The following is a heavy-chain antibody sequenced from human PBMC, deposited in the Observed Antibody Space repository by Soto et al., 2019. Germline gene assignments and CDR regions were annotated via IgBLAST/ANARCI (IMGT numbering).Heavy chain of an antibody. CDR3: ARDFDADSRTDFDY. CDR2: IGGNGRII. Sequence: QVQLVESGGGLVKPGGSLRLSCATSGFIFSDYYMHWIRQAPGKGLEWISYIGGNGRIIQYADSAKGRFTISRDNAQNSLYLKMNSLRAVDTALYFCARDFDADSRTDFDYWGQGTLVTVSS. V-gene: IGHV3-11*01. J-gene: IGHJ4*02. D-gene: IGHD4-17*01. CDR1: GFIFSDYY.